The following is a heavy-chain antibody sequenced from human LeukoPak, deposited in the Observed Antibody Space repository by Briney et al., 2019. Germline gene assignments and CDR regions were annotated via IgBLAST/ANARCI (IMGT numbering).Heavy chain of an antibody. CDR2: INPNSGGT. CDR3: ARAVVVPAAIRPYYYYGMDV. Sequence: ASVKVSCKASGYTFTGYYMHWVRQAPGQGLEWMGWINPNSGGTNYAQKFQGRVTMTRDTSISTACMELSRLRSDDTAVYYCARAVVVPAAIRPYYYYGMDVWGQGTTVTVSS. CDR1: GYTFTGYY. D-gene: IGHD2-2*02. V-gene: IGHV1-2*02. J-gene: IGHJ6*02.